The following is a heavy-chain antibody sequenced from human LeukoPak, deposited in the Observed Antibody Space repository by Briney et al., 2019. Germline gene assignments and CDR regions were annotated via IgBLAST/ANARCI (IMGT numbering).Heavy chain of an antibody. D-gene: IGHD6-6*01. CDR1: GYSFTSYW. CDR2: IYPGDSDT. Sequence: GESLKISCKGSGYSFTSYWIGWVRQMPGEGLEWMGIIYPGDSDTRYSRSFQGQVTISAYKSISTAYLQGSSLKASDTGMYYCARQEQLGNFDYWGQGTLVTVSS. CDR3: ARQEQLGNFDY. V-gene: IGHV5-51*01. J-gene: IGHJ4*02.